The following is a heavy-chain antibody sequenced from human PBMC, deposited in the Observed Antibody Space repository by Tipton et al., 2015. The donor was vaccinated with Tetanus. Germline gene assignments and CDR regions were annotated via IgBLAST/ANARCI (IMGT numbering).Heavy chain of an antibody. CDR3: ARDHGITWGGMGYYYGMDG. CDR2: IYYSGST. V-gene: IGHV4-30-4*01. J-gene: IGHJ6*02. D-gene: IGHD3-16*01. Sequence: TLSLTCTVSGDSLSNGDYYWSWIRQPPGKGLESIGYIYYSGSTYYNPSLKCRVTISVDTSKNQFSLRLSSVTAADTAVYYCARDHGITWGGMGYYYGMDGWGQGTTVTVSS. CDR1: GDSLSNGDYY.